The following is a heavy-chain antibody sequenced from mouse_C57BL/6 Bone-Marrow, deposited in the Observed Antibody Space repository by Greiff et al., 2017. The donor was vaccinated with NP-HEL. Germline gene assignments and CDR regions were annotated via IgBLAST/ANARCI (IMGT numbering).Heavy chain of an antibody. D-gene: IGHD2-4*01. V-gene: IGHV14-4*01. CDR3: TRIYYDHDGGYFDV. CDR2: IDPENGDT. CDR1: GFNIKDDY. Sequence: EVQLQQSGAELVRPGASVKLSGTASGFNIKDDYMHWVKQRPEQGLEWIGWIDPENGDTEYASKFQGKATITADTSSNTAYLQLSSLTSEDTAVYYCTRIYYDHDGGYFDVWGTGTTVTVSS. J-gene: IGHJ1*03.